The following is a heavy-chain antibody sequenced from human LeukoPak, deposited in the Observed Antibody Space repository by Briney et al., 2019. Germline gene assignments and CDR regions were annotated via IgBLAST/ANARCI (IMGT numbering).Heavy chain of an antibody. D-gene: IGHD2-15*01. V-gene: IGHV1-3*01. CDR2: INAGNGNT. J-gene: IGHJ4*02. CDR3: ARGGCSGGSCYSGRYYFDY. CDR1: GYTFTSYA. Sequence: ASVKVSCKASGYTFTSYAMHWVRQAPGQRLEWMGWINAGNGNTKYSQKFQGRVTITRDTSASTAYMELSSLRSEDTAVCYCARGGCSGGSCYSGRYYFDYWGQGTLVTVSS.